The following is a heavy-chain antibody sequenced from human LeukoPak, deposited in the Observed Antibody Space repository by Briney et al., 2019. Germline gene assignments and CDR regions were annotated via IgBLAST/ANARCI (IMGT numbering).Heavy chain of an antibody. V-gene: IGHV4-39*07. CDR3: ARETTGGYYDSSGHPYYYYYGMDV. D-gene: IGHD3-22*01. J-gene: IGHJ6*02. CDR2: IYYSGST. CDR1: GGSISSSSYY. Sequence: SETLSLTCTVSGGSISSSSYYWGWIRQPPGKGLEWIGSIYYSGSTYYNPSLKSRVTISVDTSKNQFSLKLSSVTAADTAVYYCARETTGGYYDSSGHPYYYYYGMDVWGQGTTVTVSS.